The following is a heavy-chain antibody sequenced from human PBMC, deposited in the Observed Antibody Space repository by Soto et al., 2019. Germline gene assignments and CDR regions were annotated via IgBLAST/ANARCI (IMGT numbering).Heavy chain of an antibody. Sequence: QVQLVQSGAEVKKPGASVKVSCKASGYTFTSYDINWVRQATGQGLEWMGWMNPNNNNTGYAQKFQRRVTMTRNNSISTSYMELSSLGSEDTAVYYCARGPHPYFNDYWGQGTLVTVSS. CDR3: ARGPHPYFNDY. D-gene: IGHD2-8*01. V-gene: IGHV1-8*01. J-gene: IGHJ4*02. CDR1: GYTFTSYD. CDR2: MNPNNNNT.